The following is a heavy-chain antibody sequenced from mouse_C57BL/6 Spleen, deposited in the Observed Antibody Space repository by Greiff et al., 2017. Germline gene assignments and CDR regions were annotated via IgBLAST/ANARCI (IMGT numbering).Heavy chain of an antibody. D-gene: IGHD1-1*01. CDR3: ARDTTVVDDAMDY. CDR2: IDPSDSET. V-gene: IGHV1-52*01. J-gene: IGHJ4*01. CDR1: GYTFTSHW. Sequence: VQLQQPGAELVRPGSSVKLSCKASGYTFTSHWMHWVKQRPIQGLEWIGNIDPSDSETHYNQKFKDKATLTVDKSSSTAYMQLSSLTSEDSAVYYCARDTTVVDDAMDYWGQGTSVTVSS.